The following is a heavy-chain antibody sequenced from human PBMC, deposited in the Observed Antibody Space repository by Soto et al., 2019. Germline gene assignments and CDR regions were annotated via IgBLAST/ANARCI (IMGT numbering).Heavy chain of an antibody. D-gene: IGHD2-15*01. CDR2: ISYGGST. J-gene: IGHJ4*02. CDR3: ARADPDASVGY. V-gene: IGHV4-59*01. CDR1: GGYMSSYD. Sequence: SETLSLACTASGGYMSSYDWTWLRQSPGRGLEWIGYISYGGSTYYNPSLKRRVTISADTSKNQFSLRMNSMIAADTAVYYCARADPDASVGYWGQGTLVTVSS.